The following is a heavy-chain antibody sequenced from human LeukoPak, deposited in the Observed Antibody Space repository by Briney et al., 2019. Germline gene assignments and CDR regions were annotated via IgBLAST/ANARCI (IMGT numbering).Heavy chain of an antibody. Sequence: GASVKVSCRASGYTFTDYYLHWVRQAPGQGLEWMGWINPNIGDTNFAQKFQGRVTMTRDTSINTAYMELNRLTTGDTAVYYCDREDLYTYPLDFWGQGTLVTVSS. CDR3: DREDLYTYPLDF. CDR1: GYTFTDYY. CDR2: INPNIGDT. V-gene: IGHV1-2*02. D-gene: IGHD5-24*01. J-gene: IGHJ1*01.